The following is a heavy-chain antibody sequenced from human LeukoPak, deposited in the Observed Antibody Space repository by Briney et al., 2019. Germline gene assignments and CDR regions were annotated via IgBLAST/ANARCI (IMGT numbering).Heavy chain of an antibody. CDR2: ITSNGNTV. CDR1: GFTFSNFE. CDR3: TRDVHD. J-gene: IGHJ4*02. V-gene: IGHV3-48*03. Sequence: TGGSLRLSCTASGFTFSNFEFNWVRQAPGKGLEWLSYITSNGNTVYYAASVKGRFTISRDNVKNSVYLQMDNLRADDTALYCCTRDVHDWGRGTLVTVSS.